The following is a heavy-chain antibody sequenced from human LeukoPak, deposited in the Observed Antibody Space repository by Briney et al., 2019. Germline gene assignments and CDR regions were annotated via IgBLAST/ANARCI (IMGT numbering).Heavy chain of an antibody. CDR2: IHDSGRT. J-gene: IGHJ4*02. CDR3: ARVGGLYSATPYFEY. V-gene: IGHV4-4*07. CDR1: GGSISSYY. D-gene: IGHD3-16*01. Sequence: SETLSLTCTVSGGSISSYYWSWLRQPAGKGMEWIGRIHDSGRTDYNTPLTNRVTMSVDTSKFSVRLTSVTAADTAVYYCARVGGLYSATPYFEYWGQGALVIVSS.